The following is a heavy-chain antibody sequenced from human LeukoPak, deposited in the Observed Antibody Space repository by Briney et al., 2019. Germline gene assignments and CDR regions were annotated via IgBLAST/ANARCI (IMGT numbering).Heavy chain of an antibody. D-gene: IGHD3-22*01. CDR1: GFTLSSYA. Sequence: GGSLRLSCAASGFTLSSYAMSWVRQAPGKGLEWVSAISVSGNTYHADSVKGRFSISRDNSKNTLYLQMNSLRAEDTAVYYCARSYYEYYYDSSGYYRPYFDYWGQGTLVTVSS. V-gene: IGHV3-23*01. CDR3: ARSYYEYYYDSSGYYRPYFDY. J-gene: IGHJ4*02. CDR2: ISVSGNT.